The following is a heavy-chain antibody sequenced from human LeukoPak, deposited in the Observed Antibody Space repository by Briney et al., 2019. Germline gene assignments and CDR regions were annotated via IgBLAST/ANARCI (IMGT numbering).Heavy chain of an antibody. J-gene: IGHJ3*02. V-gene: IGHV4-38-2*02. Sequence: PSETLSLTCTVSGYSISSGYYWGWIRPPPGKGLEWIGSIYHSGSTYYNPSLKSRVTISVDTSKNQFSLKLSSVTAADTAVYYCAREVSGTGRNPDQNDAFDIWGQGTMVTVSS. CDR3: AREVSGTGRNPDQNDAFDI. CDR2: IYHSGST. CDR1: GYSISSGYY. D-gene: IGHD6-13*01.